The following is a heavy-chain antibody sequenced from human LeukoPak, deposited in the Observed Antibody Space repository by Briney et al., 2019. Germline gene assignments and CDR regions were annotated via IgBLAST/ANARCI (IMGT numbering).Heavy chain of an antibody. Sequence: GGSLRLSCAASGFTFSSYAMSWVRQAPGKGLEWVSAISGSGGSTYYADSVRGRFTISRDNSKNTLYLQMNSLRVEDTAVYFCARDPGAFPYFFDCWGQGTLVTVSS. V-gene: IGHV3-23*01. CDR2: ISGSGGST. D-gene: IGHD4/OR15-4a*01. J-gene: IGHJ4*02. CDR3: ARDPGAFPYFFDC. CDR1: GFTFSSYA.